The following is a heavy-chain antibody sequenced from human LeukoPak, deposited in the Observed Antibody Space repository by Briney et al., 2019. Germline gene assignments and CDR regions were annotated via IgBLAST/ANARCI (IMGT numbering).Heavy chain of an antibody. D-gene: IGHD3-22*01. V-gene: IGHV1-18*01. CDR3: ARDPPRGGYYDSSGYSLLDY. J-gene: IGHJ4*02. Sequence: GASVTLSFTSSAYTFTICGIGWERQAPGPGHEWMGWISAYNGNTNYAQKLQGRVTMTTDTYTSTAYMELRSLGSDDTAVYYCARDPPRGGYYDSSGYSLLDYWGQGTLVTVSS. CDR1: AYTFTICG. CDR2: ISAYNGNT.